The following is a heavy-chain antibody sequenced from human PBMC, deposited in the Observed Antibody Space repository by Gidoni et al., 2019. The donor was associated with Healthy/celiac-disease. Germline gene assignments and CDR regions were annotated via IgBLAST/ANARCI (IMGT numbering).Heavy chain of an antibody. D-gene: IGHD2-15*01. CDR3: ASLKLGYCSGGSCYKSRWFDP. CDR2: INHSGST. V-gene: IGHV4-34*01. Sequence: QVQLQQWGAGLLKPSETLSLTCAVYGGSFSGYYWSWIRQPPGKGLEWIGEINHSGSTNYNPSLKSRVTISVDTSKNQFSLKLSSVTAADTAVYYCASLKLGYCSGGSCYKSRWFDPWGQGTLVTVSS. CDR1: GGSFSGYY. J-gene: IGHJ5*02.